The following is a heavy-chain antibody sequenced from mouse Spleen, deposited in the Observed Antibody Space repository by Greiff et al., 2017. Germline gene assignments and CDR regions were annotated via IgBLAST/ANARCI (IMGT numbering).Heavy chain of an antibody. Sequence: EVKLMESGPELVKPGASVKIPCKASGYTFTDYNMDWVKQSHGKSLEWIGDINPNNGGTIYNQKFKGKATLTVDKSSSTAYMELRSLTSEDTAVYYCARVYGNYGYYAMDYWGQGTSVTVSS. D-gene: IGHD2-1*01. CDR3: ARVYGNYGYYAMDY. J-gene: IGHJ4*01. CDR1: GYTFTDYN. V-gene: IGHV1-18*01. CDR2: INPNNGGT.